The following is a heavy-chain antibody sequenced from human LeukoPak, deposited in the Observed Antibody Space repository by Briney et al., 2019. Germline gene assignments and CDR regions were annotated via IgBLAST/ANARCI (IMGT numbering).Heavy chain of an antibody. J-gene: IGHJ5*02. D-gene: IGHD6-19*01. Sequence: PSETLSLTCTVSGGSISSSSYYWGWIRQPPGKGLEWIGSICYSGSTYYNPSLKSRVTISVDTSKNQFSLKLSSVTAADTAVYYCARHGFQWLALRWFDPWGQGTLVTVSS. CDR1: GGSISSSSYY. CDR2: ICYSGST. V-gene: IGHV4-39*01. CDR3: ARHGFQWLALRWFDP.